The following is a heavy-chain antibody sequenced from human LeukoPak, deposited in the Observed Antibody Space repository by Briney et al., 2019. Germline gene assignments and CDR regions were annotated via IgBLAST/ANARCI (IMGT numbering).Heavy chain of an antibody. CDR3: AKGGRGATRGFVLDY. Sequence: PGRSLRLSCAASGFTFSSYAMHWVRQAPGKGLEWVAVISYDGSNKYYADSVKGRFTISRDNSKNTLYLQMNSLRAEDTAVYYCAKGGRGATRGFVLDYWGQGTLVTVSS. V-gene: IGHV3-30*04. D-gene: IGHD1-26*01. CDR2: ISYDGSNK. CDR1: GFTFSSYA. J-gene: IGHJ4*02.